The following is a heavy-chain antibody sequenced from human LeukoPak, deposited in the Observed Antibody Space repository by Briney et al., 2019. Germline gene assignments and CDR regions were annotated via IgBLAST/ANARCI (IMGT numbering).Heavy chain of an antibody. V-gene: IGHV4-59*01. CDR1: GGSISSYY. D-gene: IGHD2-21*01. CDR2: IYYTGST. CDR3: ARLQGDSTAIFDY. Sequence: SETLSLTCTVSGGSISSYYWSWIRQPAGKGLEWIGYIYYTGSTNYNPSLRSRVTISVDTSKNLFSLKLSSVTAADTAVYYCARLQGDSTAIFDYWGQGTLVSVSS. J-gene: IGHJ4*02.